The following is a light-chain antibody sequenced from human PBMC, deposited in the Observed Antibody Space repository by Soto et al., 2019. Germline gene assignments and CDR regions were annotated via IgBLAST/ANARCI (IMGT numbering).Light chain of an antibody. CDR3: LQDYSFPRT. J-gene: IGKJ4*01. V-gene: IGKV1-12*01. CDR2: AAS. CDR1: QNIRSR. Sequence: QMAQTTSAVSALVKDRVTMTCRASQNIRSRLAWFQQKPGKAPKLLIYAASSLQSGVPSRFSGIGSGTDFTLTICSLQPEDFATYYCLQDYSFPRTFGGGTKVDI.